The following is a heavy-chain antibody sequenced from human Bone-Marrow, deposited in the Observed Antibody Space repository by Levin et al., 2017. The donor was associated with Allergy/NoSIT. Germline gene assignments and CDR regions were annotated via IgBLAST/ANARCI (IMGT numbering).Heavy chain of an antibody. CDR2: ISSGGDYI. CDR1: GFTFNSFA. V-gene: IGHV3-23*01. CDR3: AKEGAPVGRTYFDY. D-gene: IGHD2-2*01. Sequence: GGSLRLSCTASGFTFNSFAMSWVRQAPGKGLEWVSAISSGGDYIYYTDSVKGRFTISRDNSKNTLYLQMNSLRAEDTAVYYCAKEGAPVGRTYFDYWGQGTLVTVSS. J-gene: IGHJ4*02.